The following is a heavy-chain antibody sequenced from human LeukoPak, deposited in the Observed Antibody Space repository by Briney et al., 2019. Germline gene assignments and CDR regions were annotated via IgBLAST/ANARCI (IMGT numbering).Heavy chain of an antibody. CDR2: ISSSGSAI. D-gene: IGHD2-8*01. J-gene: IGHJ4*02. Sequence: PGGSLRLSCAASGFTFGSYSMNWVRQAPGKGLEWISHISSSGSAIYYADSVKGRFTISRDIAKNSLYLQMNSLRAEDTAVYYCVRGGLMVYAFFDYWGQGTLVTVSS. CDR1: GFTFGSYS. V-gene: IGHV3-48*01. CDR3: VRGGLMVYAFFDY.